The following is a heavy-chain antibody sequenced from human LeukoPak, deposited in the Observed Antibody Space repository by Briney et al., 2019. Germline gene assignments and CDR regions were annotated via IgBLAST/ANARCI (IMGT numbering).Heavy chain of an antibody. CDR2: FYSGGAT. CDR1: GLTVSSTY. V-gene: IGHV3-66*01. D-gene: IGHD5-24*01. CDR3: AACGDGYNYFDY. J-gene: IGHJ4*02. Sequence: GGSLRLSCAASGLTVSSTYMSWVRQAPGKGLEWVSVFYSGGATYYADSVRGRFTISRDNSKNSLYLQMDSLRAEDTAVYYCAACGDGYNYFDYWGQGILVTVSS.